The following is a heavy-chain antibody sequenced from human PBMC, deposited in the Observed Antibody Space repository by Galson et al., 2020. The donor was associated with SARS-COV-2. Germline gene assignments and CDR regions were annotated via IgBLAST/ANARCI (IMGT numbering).Heavy chain of an antibody. CDR1: GGSISDYY. CDR3: ARNGDELVPLSHLDP. J-gene: IGHJ5*02. CDR2: IYHTGST. Sequence: ASETLSLTCTVSGGSISDYYWSWIRQSPGKGLEWIGLIYHTGSTSYNPSLRTRVTISVDTSKNQLSLILTSVTAADTAVYYCARNGDELVPLSHLDPWGQGTLVTVSS. V-gene: IGHV4-59*01. D-gene: IGHD6-13*01.